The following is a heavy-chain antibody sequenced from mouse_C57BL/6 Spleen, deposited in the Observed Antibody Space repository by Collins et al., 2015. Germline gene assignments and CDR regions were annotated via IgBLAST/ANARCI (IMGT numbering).Heavy chain of an antibody. J-gene: IGHJ1*01. CDR1: GYTFTDYV. CDR3: ATYWYFDV. CDR2: IYPESGST. Sequence: GKPGASVKMSCKASGYTFTDYVISWVKQRTGQGLEWIGEIYPESGSTYYNEKFKGKATLTVDKSSNTAYMQLSSLTSEDSAVYFCATYWYFDVWGAGTTVTVSS. V-gene: IGHV1-77*01.